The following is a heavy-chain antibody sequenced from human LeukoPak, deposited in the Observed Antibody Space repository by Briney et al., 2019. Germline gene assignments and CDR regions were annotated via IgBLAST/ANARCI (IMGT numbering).Heavy chain of an antibody. Sequence: ASVKVSCKASGYTFTSYGINWVRQAPGQGLEWMGWISGYNGKTDYAQKFQGRVTMTTDTSTTTAYMEVRSLRSDDTAVYYCARSGLGSGWSYSDYWGQGTLVTVSS. CDR1: GYTFTSYG. V-gene: IGHV1-18*01. CDR2: ISGYNGKT. CDR3: ARSGLGSGWSYSDY. D-gene: IGHD6-19*01. J-gene: IGHJ4*02.